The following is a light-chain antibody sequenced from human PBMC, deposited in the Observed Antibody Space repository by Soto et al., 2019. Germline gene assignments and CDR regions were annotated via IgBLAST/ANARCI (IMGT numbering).Light chain of an antibody. CDR1: YSNIEANH. CDR3: GTWDSSLSAGV. CDR2: DND. V-gene: IGLV1-51*01. J-gene: IGLJ2*01. Sequence: QSVLTQPPSVSAAPGQKVTISCSVSYSNIEANHVSWYQQRPGTAPKLLIYDNDKRPSGVPDRFSGSKSGTSATLAITGLQTGDEADYYCGTWDSSLSAGVFGGGTKLTVL.